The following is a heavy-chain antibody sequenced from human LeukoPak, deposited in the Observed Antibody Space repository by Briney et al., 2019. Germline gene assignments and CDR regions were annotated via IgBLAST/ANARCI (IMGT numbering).Heavy chain of an antibody. J-gene: IGHJ5*01. CDR1: GYRFIHYW. Sequence: GESLKISCKGSGYRFIHYWIGWVRQMPGKGLEWMGIIYPGDSDTRYSPSFQGQVTISADKSINTAYLQWSSLRASDSAIYYCARSTTVVTFNWFDSWGQGTLVTVSS. D-gene: IGHD4-23*01. CDR3: ARSTTVVTFNWFDS. CDR2: IYPGDSDT. V-gene: IGHV5-51*01.